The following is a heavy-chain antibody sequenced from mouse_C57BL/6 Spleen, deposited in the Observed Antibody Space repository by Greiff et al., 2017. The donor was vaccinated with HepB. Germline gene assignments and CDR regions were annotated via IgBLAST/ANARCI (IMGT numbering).Heavy chain of an antibody. CDR1: GYAFSSYW. Sequence: QVQLQQSGAELVKPGASVKISCKASGYAFSSYWMNWVKQRPGKGLEWIVQIYPGDGDTNYNGKFKGKATLTADKSSSTAYMQLSSLTSEDSAVYFCARGGGNPAWFAYWGQGTLVTVSA. V-gene: IGHV1-80*01. J-gene: IGHJ3*01. D-gene: IGHD2-1*01. CDR2: IYPGDGDT. CDR3: ARGGGNPAWFAY.